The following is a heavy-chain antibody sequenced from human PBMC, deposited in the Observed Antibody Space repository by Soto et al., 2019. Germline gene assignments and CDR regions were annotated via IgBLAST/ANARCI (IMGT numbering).Heavy chain of an antibody. J-gene: IGHJ4*02. CDR1: GDSVSSNSAA. Sequence: PSQTLSLTFAISGDSVSSNSAAWNWIRQSPSRGLEWLGRTYYRSKWYNDYAVSVKSRITINPDTSKNQFSLQLNSVTPEDTAVYYCARTRDFDWLSTNFDYWGQGTLVTVSS. D-gene: IGHD3-9*01. V-gene: IGHV6-1*01. CDR3: ARTRDFDWLSTNFDY. CDR2: TYYRSKWYN.